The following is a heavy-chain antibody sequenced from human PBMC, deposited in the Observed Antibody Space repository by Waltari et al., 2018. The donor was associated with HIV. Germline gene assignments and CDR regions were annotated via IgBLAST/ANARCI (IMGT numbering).Heavy chain of an antibody. CDR1: GFTFSSYW. Sequence: EVQLVESGGGLVQPGGSLRLSCAASGFTFSSYWMHWVRQAPGKGLVWASQSHSDGSITSHADSVKGRFTISRDNARNTLYLQMNSLGAEDTAMYYCAKGGTSGYTFGFGRWGQGTLVTVSS. J-gene: IGHJ1*01. D-gene: IGHD5-18*01. CDR2: SHSDGSIT. CDR3: AKGGTSGYTFGFGR. V-gene: IGHV3-74*01.